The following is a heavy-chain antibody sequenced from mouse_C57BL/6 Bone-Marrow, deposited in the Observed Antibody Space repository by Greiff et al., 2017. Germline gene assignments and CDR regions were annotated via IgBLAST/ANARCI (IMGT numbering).Heavy chain of an antibody. CDR1: GFTFSSYA. J-gene: IGHJ1*03. Sequence: EVQVVESGGGLVKPGGSLKLSCAASGFTFSSYAMSWVRQTPEKRLEWVATISDGGSYTYYPDNVKGRFTISRDSAKNNLYLQMSHLKSEDTAMYYCARGVYYGSSYGWYFDVWGTGTTVTVSS. D-gene: IGHD1-1*01. V-gene: IGHV5-4*01. CDR3: ARGVYYGSSYGWYFDV. CDR2: ISDGGSYT.